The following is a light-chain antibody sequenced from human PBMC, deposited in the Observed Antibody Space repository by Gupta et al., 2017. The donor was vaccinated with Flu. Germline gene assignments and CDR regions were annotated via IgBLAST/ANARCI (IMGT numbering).Light chain of an antibody. CDR2: SNN. CDR1: NSDIGSYT. CDR3: STWDDSLNGVL. V-gene: IGLV1-44*01. Sequence: QSVLTQPPSTSGTPGQRVTISCSGSNSDIGSYTVNWYHQLPGTAPKLLIFSNNQRPSGVPDRFSGSKSGTSASLATSGLQAEDEADYYCSTWDDSLNGVLFGGGTKLTVL. J-gene: IGLJ2*01.